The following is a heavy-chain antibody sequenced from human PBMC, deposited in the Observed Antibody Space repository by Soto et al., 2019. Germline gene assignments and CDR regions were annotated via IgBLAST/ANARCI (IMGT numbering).Heavy chain of an antibody. CDR3: ARVSIFGVEFGWFDP. CDR1: GFTFSSYS. J-gene: IGHJ5*02. Sequence: GGSLRLSCAASGFTFSSYSMNWVRQAPGKGLEWVSYISSSSSTIYYADSVKGRFTISRDNAKNSLYLQMNSLRDEDTAVYYCARVSIFGVEFGWFDPWGQGTLVTVSS. CDR2: ISSSSSTI. D-gene: IGHD3-3*01. V-gene: IGHV3-48*02.